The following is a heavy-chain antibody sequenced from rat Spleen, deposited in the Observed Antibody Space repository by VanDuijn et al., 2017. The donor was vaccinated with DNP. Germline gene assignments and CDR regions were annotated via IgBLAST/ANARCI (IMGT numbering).Heavy chain of an antibody. CDR3: ARGRLYPHYAMDA. Sequence: EVLVVDSGGGLVQPGGSLRLSCAASGFTFSDYYMSWVRQAPTTGLEWVASINPDGGTTYYPDSVKGRFTISRDNAQNTLYLQMSKLGSEDTAIYYCARGRLYPHYAMDAWGQGTSVTVSS. CDR2: INPDGGTT. V-gene: IGHV5-25*01. CDR1: GFTFSDYY. J-gene: IGHJ4*01. D-gene: IGHD1-2*01.